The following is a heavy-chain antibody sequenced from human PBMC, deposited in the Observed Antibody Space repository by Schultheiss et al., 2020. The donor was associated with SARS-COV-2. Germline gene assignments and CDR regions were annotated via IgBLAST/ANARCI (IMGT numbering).Heavy chain of an antibody. D-gene: IGHD3-16*01. Sequence: ASVKVSCKASGYTFTSYGISWVRQAPGQGLEWMGWISAYNGNTNYAQKLQGRVTMTTDTSTSTAYMELRSLRSDDTAVYYCASGGGDYIWGSYISAFDIWGQGTMVTVSS. CDR2: ISAYNGNT. CDR1: GYTFTSYG. J-gene: IGHJ3*02. V-gene: IGHV1-18*01. CDR3: ASGGGDYIWGSYISAFDI.